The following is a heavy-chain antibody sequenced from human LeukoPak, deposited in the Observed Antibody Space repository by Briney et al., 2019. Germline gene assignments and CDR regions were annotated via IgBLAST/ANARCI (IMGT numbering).Heavy chain of an antibody. Sequence: GGSLRLSCAVSGFTFSSYEMNWVRQAPGKGLEWVSYISSSDSTIYYADSVKGRFTISRDNAKNSLFLQMNSLRVEDTAVYYCARGDTAMVDYWGQGTLVTVSS. CDR1: GFTFSSYE. J-gene: IGHJ4*02. D-gene: IGHD5-18*01. V-gene: IGHV3-48*03. CDR2: ISSSDSTI. CDR3: ARGDTAMVDY.